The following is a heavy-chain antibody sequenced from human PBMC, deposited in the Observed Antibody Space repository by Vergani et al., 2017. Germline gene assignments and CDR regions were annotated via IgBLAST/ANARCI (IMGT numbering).Heavy chain of an antibody. J-gene: IGHJ6*02. CDR2: FYTGGGT. CDR3: SRDPLYNTTWPFLLLDMDV. Sequence: QVQLQESGPGLVRPSQTLSLTCTVSGGSFSSGSYYWSWFRQPAGKGLEWIGRFYTGGGTSYNPSLKSRVTISVDTSKNQFSLQLSAVTASDTAVYYCSRDPLYNTTWPFLLLDMDVWGQGTTVTVSS. D-gene: IGHD3-10*01. V-gene: IGHV4-61*02. CDR1: GGSFSSGSYY.